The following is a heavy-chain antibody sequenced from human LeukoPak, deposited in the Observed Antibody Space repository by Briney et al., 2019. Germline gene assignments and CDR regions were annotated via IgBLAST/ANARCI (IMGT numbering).Heavy chain of an antibody. D-gene: IGHD3-22*01. CDR1: GFTFSSYT. Sequence: GGSLRLSCVASGFTFSSYTMHWVRQAPGRGLEWVSYISSSSSPISYSDSVRGRFTISRDNAKNSLYLQMNSLRAEDTAVYYCTRIGNLRSSSGYYPIDYWGQGTLVTVSS. V-gene: IGHV3-48*01. CDR3: TRIGNLRSSSGYYPIDY. J-gene: IGHJ4*02. CDR2: ISSSSSPI.